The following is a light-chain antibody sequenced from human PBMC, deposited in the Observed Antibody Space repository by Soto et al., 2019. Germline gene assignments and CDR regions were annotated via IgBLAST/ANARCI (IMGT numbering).Light chain of an antibody. V-gene: IGKV1-6*01. CDR3: LQDYNYPWT. CDR2: AAS. Sequence: ALQMTQSPSSLSASVGDRVTITCRASQGIRTDLGWYQQKPGKAPKLLIYAASSLHSGVPSRFSGSGSGTDFTLTISSLQPEDSATYYCLQDYNYPWTFGQGTKVEIK. J-gene: IGKJ1*01. CDR1: QGIRTD.